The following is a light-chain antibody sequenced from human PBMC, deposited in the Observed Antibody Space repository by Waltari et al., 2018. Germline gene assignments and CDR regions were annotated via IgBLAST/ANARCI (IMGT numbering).Light chain of an antibody. CDR1: QKINGY. CDR3: QQTYSTPGIT. J-gene: IGKJ5*01. CDR2: GAS. V-gene: IGKV1-39*01. Sequence: DIQMTQSPSSLSASVGDRVTITCRAGQKINGYLIWYQHKPGKAPKLLIYGASNLQTGVPSRFSGSESGTDFTLTINSLQPEDFATYFCQQTYSTPGITFGQGTRLEI.